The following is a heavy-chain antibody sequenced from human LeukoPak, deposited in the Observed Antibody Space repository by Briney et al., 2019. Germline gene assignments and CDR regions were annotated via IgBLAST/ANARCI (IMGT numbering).Heavy chain of an antibody. D-gene: IGHD3-22*01. CDR2: INHSGST. CDR3: ARGDDSSGYYLDY. V-gene: IGHV4-34*01. Sequence: SETLSLTCAVYGGSFSGYYWSWIRQPPGEGLEWIGEINHSGSTNYNPSLKSRVTISVDTSKNQFSLKLSSVTAADTAVYYCARGDDSSGYYLDYWGQGALVTVSS. CDR1: GGSFSGYY. J-gene: IGHJ4*02.